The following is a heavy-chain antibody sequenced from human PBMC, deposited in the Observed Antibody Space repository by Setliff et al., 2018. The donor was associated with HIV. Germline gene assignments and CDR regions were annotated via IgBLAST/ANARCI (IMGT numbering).Heavy chain of an antibody. CDR2: IKSKTDGGTT. D-gene: IGHD2-21*02. V-gene: IGHV3-15*07. J-gene: IGHJ6*03. CDR1: GFTFSNAW. CDR3: FTGGYHHSGGYWGSYYYLDV. Sequence: GGSLRLSCAASGFTFSNAWMNWVRQAPGKGLEWVGRIKSKTDGGTTDYAAPVKGRFTISIDDSRQTLYLQMNSLKTEDTAVYYCFTGGYHHSGGYWGSYYYLDVWGQGTTVTVSS.